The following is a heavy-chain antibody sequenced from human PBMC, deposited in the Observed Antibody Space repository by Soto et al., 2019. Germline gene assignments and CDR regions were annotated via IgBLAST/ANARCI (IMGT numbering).Heavy chain of an antibody. Sequence: HPGGSLRLSCSASGFTFTRYAMTWVRQAPGKGLEWVSGINDSGGRTHYADSVKGRFTISRDNAKNSLYLQMNSLRDEDTAVYFCARGFDLQYGMDVWGQGTTVTVSS. V-gene: IGHV3-23*01. CDR1: GFTFTRYA. D-gene: IGHD3-10*01. CDR3: ARGFDLQYGMDV. CDR2: INDSGGRT. J-gene: IGHJ6*02.